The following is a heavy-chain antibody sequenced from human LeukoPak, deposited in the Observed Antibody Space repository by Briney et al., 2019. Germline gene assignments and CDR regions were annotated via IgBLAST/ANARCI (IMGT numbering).Heavy chain of an antibody. D-gene: IGHD6-19*01. J-gene: IGHJ5*02. CDR2: IYTSGST. CDR3: ARAYIAVAGTGWFDP. V-gene: IGHV4-61*02. Sequence: PSETLSLTCTVSGGSISSSSYYWSWIRQPAGKGLEWIGRIYTSGSTNYNPSLKSRVTISVDTSKNQFSLKLSSVTAADTAVYYCARAYIAVAGTGWFDPWGQGTLVTVSS. CDR1: GGSISSSSYY.